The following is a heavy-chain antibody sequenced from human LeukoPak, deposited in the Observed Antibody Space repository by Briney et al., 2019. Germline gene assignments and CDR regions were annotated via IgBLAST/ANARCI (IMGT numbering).Heavy chain of an antibody. Sequence: ASVKVSCKASGYXXTGYYMHWVRQAPGXXXXXXGWINPNSGGTNYAQKFQGRVTMTRDTSISTAYMELSRLRSDDTAVYYCAREQARPNPAFDYWGQGTLVTVSS. J-gene: IGHJ4*02. CDR3: AREQARPNPAFDY. CDR1: GYXXTGYY. D-gene: IGHD6-6*01. CDR2: INPNSGGT. V-gene: IGHV1-2*02.